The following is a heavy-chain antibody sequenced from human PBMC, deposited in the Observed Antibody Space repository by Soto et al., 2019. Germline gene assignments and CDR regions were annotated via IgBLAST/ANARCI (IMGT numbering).Heavy chain of an antibody. CDR2: IRSKAYGGTT. J-gene: IGHJ6*02. CDR3: TRTMVRGVIPYYYYYYGMDV. V-gene: IGHV3-49*04. D-gene: IGHD3-10*01. CDR1: GFTFISYS. Sequence: GGSLRLSCVASGFTFISYSMHRVRQAPGKGLEWVGFIRSKAYGGTTEYAASVKGRFTISRDDSKSIAYLQMNSLKTEDTAVYYCTRTMVRGVIPYYYYYYGMDVWGQGTTVTVSS.